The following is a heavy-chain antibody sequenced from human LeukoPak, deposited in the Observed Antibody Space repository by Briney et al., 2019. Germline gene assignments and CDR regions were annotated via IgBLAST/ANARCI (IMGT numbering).Heavy chain of an antibody. V-gene: IGHV3-23*01. J-gene: IGHJ4*02. Sequence: PGGSLRLSCAAAGFTFSSYAMNWVRQAPGKGLEWVSVISGSGGSTYYADSVKGRFTISRDNAKNSLYLQMNSLRAEDTTIYYCARDSNWAFDHWGQGTLVTVSS. D-gene: IGHD7-27*01. CDR2: ISGSGGST. CDR1: GFTFSSYA. CDR3: ARDSNWAFDH.